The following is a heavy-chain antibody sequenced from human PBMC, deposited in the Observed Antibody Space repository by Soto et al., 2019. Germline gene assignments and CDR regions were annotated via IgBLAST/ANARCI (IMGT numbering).Heavy chain of an antibody. CDR3: ARRALPQCINGVCYKDGFWDY. V-gene: IGHV4-34*01. Sequence: SETLSLTCSLYSGSLSGYYWSWIRQPPGKGLEWIGEISPSGTTNYSPSLKSRVSISVDTSKNEFSLSLTSVTAADTAVYYCARRALPQCINGVCYKDGFWDYWGQGALVTVSS. CDR1: SGSLSGYY. CDR2: ISPSGTT. J-gene: IGHJ4*02. D-gene: IGHD2-8*01.